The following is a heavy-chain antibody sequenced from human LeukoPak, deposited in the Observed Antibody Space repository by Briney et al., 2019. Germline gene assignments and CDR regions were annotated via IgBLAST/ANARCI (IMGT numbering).Heavy chain of an antibody. CDR2: ISGSGGST. D-gene: IGHD3-10*01. CDR3: AKERYGSGSYYMYYYYYGMDV. CDR1: GFTFSSYS. V-gene: IGHV3-23*01. J-gene: IGHJ6*02. Sequence: GGSLRLSCAASGFTFSSYSMNWVRQAPGKGLEWVSAISGSGGSTYYADSVKGRFTISRDNSKNTLYLQMNSLRAEDTAVYYCAKERYGSGSYYMYYYYYGMDVWGQGTTVTVSS.